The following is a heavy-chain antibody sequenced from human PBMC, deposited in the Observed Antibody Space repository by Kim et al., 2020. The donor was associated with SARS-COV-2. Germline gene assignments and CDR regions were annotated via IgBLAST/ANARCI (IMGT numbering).Heavy chain of an antibody. CDR3: ARDTLNVWFGEA. V-gene: IGHV1-69*04. CDR1: GGTFSSYT. Sequence: SVKVSCKASGGTFSSYTISWVRQAPGQGLEWMGRIIPILGIANYAQKFQGRVTITADKSTSTAYMELSSLRSEETAVYYCARDTLNVWFGEAWGQGTLVTVSS. J-gene: IGHJ5*02. CDR2: IIPILGIA. D-gene: IGHD3-10*01.